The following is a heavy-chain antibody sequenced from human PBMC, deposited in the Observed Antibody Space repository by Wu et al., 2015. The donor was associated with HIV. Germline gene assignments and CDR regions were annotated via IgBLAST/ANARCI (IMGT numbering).Heavy chain of an antibody. V-gene: IGHV1-18*04. CDR3: ARVYSGYDLHANDY. CDR1: GYSFSTYA. Sequence: QVQLVQSGSEVKNPGASVKVSCKASGYSFSTYAIAWVRQAPGQGPEWMGWISAYNGNTNYAQKLQGRVTMTTDTSTSTAYMELRSLRSDDTAVYYCARVYSGYDLHANDYWARERWSPSPQ. D-gene: IGHD5-12*01. J-gene: IGHJ4*02. CDR2: ISAYNGNT.